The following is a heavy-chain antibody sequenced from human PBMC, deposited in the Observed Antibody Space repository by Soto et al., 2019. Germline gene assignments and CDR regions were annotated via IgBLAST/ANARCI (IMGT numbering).Heavy chain of an antibody. CDR1: GGSISSGGYY. D-gene: IGHD6-19*01. Sequence: QVQLQESGPGLVKPSQTLSLTCTVSGGSISSGGYYWSWIRQHPGKGLEWIGYIYYSGSPYYNPSLKSRVTISIDTSKTHFSLKLNSVTAADTAVYYCATLKADEKALNYWGQGTLVTVSS. J-gene: IGHJ4*02. V-gene: IGHV4-31*03. CDR3: ATLKADEKALNY. CDR2: IYYSGSP.